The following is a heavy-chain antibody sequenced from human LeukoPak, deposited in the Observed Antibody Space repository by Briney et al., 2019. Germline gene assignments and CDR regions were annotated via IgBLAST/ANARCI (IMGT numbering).Heavy chain of an antibody. CDR2: IWYDGSTK. Sequence: GGSLRLSCAASGFTFSSFGMHWVGQSPGKGLEWVAVIWYDGSTKVYADSVKGRFTISRDNSRNTLYLQVNSLRAEDTAVYYCARDRYSSMWSVFEYWGQGALVTVSS. D-gene: IGHD6-13*01. CDR1: GFTFSSFG. J-gene: IGHJ4*02. CDR3: ARDRYSSMWSVFEY. V-gene: IGHV3-33*01.